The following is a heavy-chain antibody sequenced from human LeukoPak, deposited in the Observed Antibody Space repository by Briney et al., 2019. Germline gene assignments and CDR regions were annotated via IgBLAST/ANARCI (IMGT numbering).Heavy chain of an antibody. CDR2: ISYSGTT. CDR1: GASISSTSYY. CDR3: ARGQTVDAFDI. D-gene: IGHD1-14*01. J-gene: IGHJ3*02. Sequence: SETLSLTCSVSGASISSTSYYWGWIRRPPGKGLEWIGSISYSGTTFYSPSPESRVTISADTSKNQFSLKLSSVTAADTAVYYCARGQTVDAFDIWGQGTMVTVSS. V-gene: IGHV4-39*07.